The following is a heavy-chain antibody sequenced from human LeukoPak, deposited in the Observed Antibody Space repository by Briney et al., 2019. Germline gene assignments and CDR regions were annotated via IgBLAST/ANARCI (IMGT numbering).Heavy chain of an antibody. Sequence: GRSLRLSCAASGFTFSSYAMHWVRQAPGKGLEWVAVISYDGSNKYYADSVKGRFTISRDNSKNTLYLQMSSLRAEDTAVYYCAKGTLGYCSGGSYYSGYWGQGTLVTVSS. D-gene: IGHD2-15*01. CDR2: ISYDGSNK. CDR3: AKGTLGYCSGGSYYSGY. V-gene: IGHV3-30*04. CDR1: GFTFSSYA. J-gene: IGHJ4*02.